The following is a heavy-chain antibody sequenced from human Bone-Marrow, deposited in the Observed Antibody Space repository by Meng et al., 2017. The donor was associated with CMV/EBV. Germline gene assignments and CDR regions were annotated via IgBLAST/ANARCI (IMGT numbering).Heavy chain of an antibody. CDR2: ISYDGRNQ. CDR3: ARDPTGEYYFDY. V-gene: IGHV3-30-3*01. D-gene: IGHD3-16*01. Sequence: GGPLRLSCAASGFSFSSYSMHWVRQAPGKGLEWVAVISYDGRNQFYAGPVKGRFNISRDNSNNPLYLQMNSLRAEDTAVYYCARDPTGEYYFDYWGQGTLVTVSS. J-gene: IGHJ4*02. CDR1: GFSFSSYS.